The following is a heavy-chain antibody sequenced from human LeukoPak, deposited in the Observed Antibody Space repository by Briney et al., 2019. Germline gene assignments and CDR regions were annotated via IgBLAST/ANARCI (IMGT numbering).Heavy chain of an antibody. J-gene: IGHJ6*02. CDR1: GGTFSSYA. V-gene: IGHV1-69*04. Sequence: SVKVSCKASGGTFSSYAISWVRQAPGQGLEWMGRIIPILGIANYAQKLQGRVTMTTDTSTSTAYMELRSLRSDDTAVYYCARDFKEYCSSTSCLPYYYYGMDVWGQGTTVTVSS. D-gene: IGHD2-2*01. CDR2: IIPILGIA. CDR3: ARDFKEYCSSTSCLPYYYYGMDV.